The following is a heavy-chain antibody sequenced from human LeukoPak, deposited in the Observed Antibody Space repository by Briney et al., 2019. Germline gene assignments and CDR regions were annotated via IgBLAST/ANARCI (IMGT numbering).Heavy chain of an antibody. D-gene: IGHD6-19*01. J-gene: IGHJ4*02. CDR3: AGSYSSGWYLDY. V-gene: IGHV1-8*03. Sequence: ASVKVSCKASGYTFTSYDINWVRQATGQGLEWMGWMNPNSGNTGYAQKFRGRVTITRNTSISTAYMELSSLRSEDTAVYYCAGSYSSGWYLDYWGQGTLVTVSS. CDR2: MNPNSGNT. CDR1: GYTFTSYD.